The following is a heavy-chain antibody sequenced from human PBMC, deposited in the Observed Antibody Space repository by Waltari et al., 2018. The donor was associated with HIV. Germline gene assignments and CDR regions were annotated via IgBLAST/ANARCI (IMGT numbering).Heavy chain of an antibody. CDR1: RGSISSYY. J-gene: IGHJ3*02. V-gene: IGHV4-4*07. CDR3: ARGLRLGELSLYKYAFDI. Sequence: QVQLEESGPGLVKPSETLSLTCTVSRGSISSYYWSWIRPPAGKGLEWIRRIFTSGSTNYNPALKSRVTLSVDTSMNQFSLKLSSVTAADTAVYYCARGLRLGELSLYKYAFDIWGQGTMVTVSS. D-gene: IGHD3-16*02. CDR2: IFTSGST.